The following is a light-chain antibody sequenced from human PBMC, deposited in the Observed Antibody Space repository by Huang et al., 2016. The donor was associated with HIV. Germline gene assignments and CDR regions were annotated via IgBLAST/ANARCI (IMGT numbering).Light chain of an antibody. CDR3: QQRSNWPLT. CDR2: DAS. J-gene: IGKJ4*01. Sequence: EIVLTHSPATLSLSPGERATRSCRASQSVSSYLAWYQQNPGQAPRLLIYDASNRATGIPARFSGSGSGTDFTLTISSLEPEDFTVYYCQQRSNWPLTSGGGTKVEIK. V-gene: IGKV3-11*01. CDR1: QSVSSY.